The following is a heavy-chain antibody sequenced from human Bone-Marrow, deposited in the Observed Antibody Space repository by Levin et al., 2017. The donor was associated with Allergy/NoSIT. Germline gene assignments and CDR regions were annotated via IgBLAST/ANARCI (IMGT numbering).Heavy chain of an antibody. V-gene: IGHV4-34*01. CDR1: GGSFDDGF. CDR3: ARQRWSNGGGCFGDDWFDS. Sequence: SETLSLTCAVSGGSFDDGFWSWIRQSPGKGLEWIGEVTHSGVTEYNPSLKSRVTISVDSSKKQFSLKVTTVTAADTGAYYCARQRWSNGGGCFGDDWFDSWGRGTLVTVSS. J-gene: IGHJ5*01. CDR2: VTHSGVT. D-gene: IGHD2-8*02.